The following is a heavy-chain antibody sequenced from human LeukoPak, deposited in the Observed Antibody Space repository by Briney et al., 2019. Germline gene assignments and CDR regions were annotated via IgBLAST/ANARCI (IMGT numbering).Heavy chain of an antibody. Sequence: GGPLRLSCAASGFTFSSYSMNWVPQSPGKALEWFSSIISSSNYIYYADSVKGRFTISRDNARNSLYLQMDSLRAEDTAVYYCARSPPSSLPDYWGQGTLVTVS. V-gene: IGHV3-21*01. CDR3: ARSPPSSLPDY. CDR1: GFTFSSYS. J-gene: IGHJ4*02. CDR2: IISSSNYI. D-gene: IGHD6-6*01.